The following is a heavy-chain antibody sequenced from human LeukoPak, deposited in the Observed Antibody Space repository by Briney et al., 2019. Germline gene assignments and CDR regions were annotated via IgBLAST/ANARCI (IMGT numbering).Heavy chain of an antibody. D-gene: IGHD5-24*01. CDR3: ARDWVVRRDGYNYVGY. V-gene: IGHV4-39*07. Sequence: SETLSLTCTVSGGSISSSSYYWGWIRQPPGKGLEWIGSIYYSESTYYNPSLKSRVTISVDTSKNQFSLKLSSVTAADTAVYYCARDWVVRRDGYNYVGYWGQGTLVTVSS. J-gene: IGHJ4*02. CDR2: IYYSEST. CDR1: GGSISSSSYY.